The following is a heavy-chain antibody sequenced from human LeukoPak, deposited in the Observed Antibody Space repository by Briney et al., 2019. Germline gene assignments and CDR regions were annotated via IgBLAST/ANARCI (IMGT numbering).Heavy chain of an antibody. CDR3: ARGVDYYYYYMDV. CDR1: GGSISSGSYY. Sequence: TLSLTCTVSGGSISSGSYYWRWIRQPAGKGLEWTGRIYTSGSTNYNPSLKSRVTISVDTSKNQFSLKLSSVTAADTAVYYCARGVDYYYYYMDVWGKGTTVTISS. V-gene: IGHV4-61*02. J-gene: IGHJ6*03. CDR2: IYTSGST.